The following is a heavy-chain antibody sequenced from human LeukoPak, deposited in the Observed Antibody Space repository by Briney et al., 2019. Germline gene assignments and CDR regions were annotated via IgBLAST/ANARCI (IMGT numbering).Heavy chain of an antibody. CDR1: GGSISSGGYS. CDR3: ARGSIAVTEAFDI. V-gene: IGHV4-30-2*01. D-gene: IGHD6-19*01. J-gene: IGHJ3*02. CDR2: IYHSGST. Sequence: SETLSLTCAVSGGSISSGGYSWSWIRQPPGKGLEWIGYIYHSGSTYYNPSLKSRVTISVDRSKHQFSLKLSSVTAADTAVYYCARGSIAVTEAFDIWGQGTMVTVSS.